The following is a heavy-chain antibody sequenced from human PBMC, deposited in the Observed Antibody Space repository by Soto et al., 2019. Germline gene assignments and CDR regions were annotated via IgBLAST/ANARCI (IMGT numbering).Heavy chain of an antibody. CDR3: AKVVVARTNWYYFDC. Sequence: PGGSLRLSCAASGFTFSSYGMHWVRQAPGKGLEWVAVISYDGSNKYYADSVKGRFTISRDNSKNTLYLQMNSLRAEDTAVYYCAKVVVARTNWYYFDCWGQGTLVTVSS. CDR1: GFTFSSYG. V-gene: IGHV3-30*18. J-gene: IGHJ4*02. CDR2: ISYDGSNK. D-gene: IGHD2-2*01.